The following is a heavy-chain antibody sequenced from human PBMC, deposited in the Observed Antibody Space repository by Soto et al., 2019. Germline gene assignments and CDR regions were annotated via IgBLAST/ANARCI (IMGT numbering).Heavy chain of an antibody. CDR1: GYTFTGYY. Sequence: AASVKVSCKASGYTFTGYYMHWVRQAPGQGLEWMGWINPNSGGTNYAQKFQGRVTMTRGTSISTAYMELSRLRSDDTAVYYCARDRESYSSSWYSPFDYWGQGTLVTVSS. D-gene: IGHD6-13*01. V-gene: IGHV1-2*02. CDR3: ARDRESYSSSWYSPFDY. CDR2: INPNSGGT. J-gene: IGHJ4*02.